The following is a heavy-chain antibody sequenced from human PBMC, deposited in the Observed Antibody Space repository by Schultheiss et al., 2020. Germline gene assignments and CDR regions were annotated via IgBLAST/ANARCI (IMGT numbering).Heavy chain of an antibody. D-gene: IGHD2-2*01. CDR2: IYYSGSA. CDR1: GGSISSYY. V-gene: IGHV4-59*01. J-gene: IGHJ5*02. CDR3: ARYGYQLLLFDP. Sequence: SATLSLTCTVSGGSISSYYWSWIRQPPGKGLEWIGNIYYSGSAYYNPSLQSRVTMSVDTSKNQFSLKLSSVTAADTAVYYCARYGYQLLLFDPWGQGTLVTVSS.